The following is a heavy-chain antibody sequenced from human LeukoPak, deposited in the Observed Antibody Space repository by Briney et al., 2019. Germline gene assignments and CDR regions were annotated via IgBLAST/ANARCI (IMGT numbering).Heavy chain of an antibody. CDR1: GFTFSSYG. D-gene: IGHD5-18*01. Sequence: GGSLRLSCAASGFTFSSYGMHWVRQAPGKGLEWVAFIRYDGSNKYYADSVKGRFTISRDNSRNTLYLQMNSLRAEDTAVYYCAKDANAAGRLGWIQLWSHTSLDYWGQGTLVTVSS. CDR2: IRYDGSNK. CDR3: AKDANAAGRLGWIQLWSHTSLDY. V-gene: IGHV3-30*02. J-gene: IGHJ4*02.